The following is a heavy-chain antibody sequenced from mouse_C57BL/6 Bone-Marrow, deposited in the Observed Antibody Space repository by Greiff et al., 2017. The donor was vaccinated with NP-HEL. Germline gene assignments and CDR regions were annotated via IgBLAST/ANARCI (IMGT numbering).Heavy chain of an antibody. Sequence: VKLVESGAELVRPGASVKLSCKASGYTFTDYYINWVKQRPGQGLEWIARIYPGSGNTYYNEKFKGKATLTAEKSSSTAYMQLSSLTSEDSAVYFCARDEYYGNYVFYWYFDVWGTVTTVTVSS. D-gene: IGHD2-1*01. CDR1: GYTFTDYY. CDR3: ARDEYYGNYVFYWYFDV. J-gene: IGHJ1*03. CDR2: IYPGSGNT. V-gene: IGHV1-76*01.